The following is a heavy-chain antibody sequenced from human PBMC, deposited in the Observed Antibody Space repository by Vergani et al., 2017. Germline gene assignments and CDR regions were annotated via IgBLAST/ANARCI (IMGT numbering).Heavy chain of an antibody. Sequence: QVQLVESGGGVVQPGTSLRLSCEASGFKFSQFGMHWVRQGPCKGLEWVAFISYDGSKTQYADSEKGRVTISRDNSKNTVGLEMSSLRVDDTATYYCARDVWDCSGISCFLRAGEFYYMDVWGQGTTVTVSS. D-gene: IGHD3-16*01. V-gene: IGHV3-33*05. CDR1: GFKFSQFG. CDR2: ISYDGSKT. CDR3: ARDVWDCSGISCFLRAGEFYYMDV. J-gene: IGHJ6*03.